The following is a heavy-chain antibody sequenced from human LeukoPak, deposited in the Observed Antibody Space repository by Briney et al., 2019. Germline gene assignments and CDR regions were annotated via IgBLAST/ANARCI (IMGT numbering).Heavy chain of an antibody. CDR2: ISGSGGST. CDR1: GFTFSSYA. Sequence: GESLKISCAASGFTFSSYAMSWVRQAPGKGLEWVSAISGSGGSTYYADSVKGRFTISRDNSKNTLYLQMNSLRAEDTAVYYCAKEDGYNGGEDYWGQGTLVTVSS. J-gene: IGHJ4*02. V-gene: IGHV3-23*01. CDR3: AKEDGYNGGEDY. D-gene: IGHD5-24*01.